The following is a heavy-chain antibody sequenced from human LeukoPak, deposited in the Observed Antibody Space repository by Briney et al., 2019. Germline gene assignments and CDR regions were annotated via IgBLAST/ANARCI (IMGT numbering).Heavy chain of an antibody. CDR3: ARWRGYCSGGSCPGFDY. CDR2: ISAYNGNT. J-gene: IGHJ4*02. D-gene: IGHD2-15*01. Sequence: GASVKVSCKASGYTFTSYGISWVRQAPGQGLEWMGWISAYNGNTNYAQKLQGRVNMTTDTSTSTAYMELRSLRSDDTAVYYCARWRGYCSGGSCPGFDYWGQGTLVTVSS. V-gene: IGHV1-18*01. CDR1: GYTFTSYG.